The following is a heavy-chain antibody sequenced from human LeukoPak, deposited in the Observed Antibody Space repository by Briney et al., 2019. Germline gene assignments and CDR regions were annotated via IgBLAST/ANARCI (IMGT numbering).Heavy chain of an antibody. J-gene: IGHJ5*02. D-gene: IGHD6-13*01. CDR2: INPNSGGT. CDR3: ARAEEIAAAGTSWFDP. Sequence: ASVTVSCKASGYTFTGYYMHWVRQAPGQGLEWMGWINPNSGGTNYAQKFQGRVTMTRDTSISTAYMELSRLRSDDTAVYYCARAEEIAAAGTSWFDPWGQGTLVTVSS. V-gene: IGHV1-2*02. CDR1: GYTFTGYY.